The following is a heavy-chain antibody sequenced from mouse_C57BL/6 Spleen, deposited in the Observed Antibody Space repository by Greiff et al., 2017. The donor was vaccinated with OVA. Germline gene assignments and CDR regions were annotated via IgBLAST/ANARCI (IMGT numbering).Heavy chain of an antibody. CDR3: ARGSSYYGVAGGYFDV. Sequence: QVQLQQPGAELVKPGASVKLSCKASGYTFTSYWMHWVKQRPGRGLEWIGRIDPNRGGTKYNEKFKSKATLTVDKPSSTAYMQLSSLTSEDSAVYYCARGSSYYGVAGGYFDVWGTGTTVTVSS. V-gene: IGHV1-72*01. J-gene: IGHJ1*03. D-gene: IGHD1-1*01. CDR1: GYTFTSYW. CDR2: IDPNRGGT.